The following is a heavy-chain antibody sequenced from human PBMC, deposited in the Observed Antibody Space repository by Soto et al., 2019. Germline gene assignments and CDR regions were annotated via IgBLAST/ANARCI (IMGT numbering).Heavy chain of an antibody. V-gene: IGHV3-21*01. Sequence: EVQLVESGGGLVKPGGSLRLSCAASGFTFSSYSMNWVRQAPGKGLEWVSSISSSSSYIYYADSVKGRFTISRDNDTNSLYLQMNSLRAEDTAVYYCAGGHGGDFDYWGQGTLVTVSS. CDR2: ISSSSSYI. J-gene: IGHJ4*02. CDR3: AGGHGGDFDY. D-gene: IGHD3-16*01. CDR1: GFTFSSYS.